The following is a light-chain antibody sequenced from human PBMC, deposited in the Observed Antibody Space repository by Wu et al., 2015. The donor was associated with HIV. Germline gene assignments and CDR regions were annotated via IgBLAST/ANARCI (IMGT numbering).Light chain of an antibody. CDR3: QQHSNWPLT. CDR1: RSVSGT. V-gene: IGKV3-11*01. J-gene: IGKJ5*01. CDR2: DAS. Sequence: EIVLTQSPATLSLSPGERATLSCRASRSVSGTLAWYQQKPGQAPRLLLYDASNRATGIPARFSGAGSATDFILIIGDLEPDDSAVYFCQQHSNWPLTFGQGTRLEIK.